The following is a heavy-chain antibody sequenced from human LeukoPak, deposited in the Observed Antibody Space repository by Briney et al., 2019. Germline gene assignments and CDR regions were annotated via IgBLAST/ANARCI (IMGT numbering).Heavy chain of an antibody. V-gene: IGHV3-30*03. CDR3: ATTGYEDYGDFQYYFDY. Sequence: GGSLRLSCAASGFIFNSFGMSWVRQAPGKGLEWVAVISYDGSNKYYADSVKGRFTISRDNSENTLYLQMNSLRAEDTAVYYCATTGYEDYGDFQYYFDYWGQGTLVTVSS. CDR1: GFIFNSFG. CDR2: ISYDGSNK. D-gene: IGHD4-17*01. J-gene: IGHJ4*02.